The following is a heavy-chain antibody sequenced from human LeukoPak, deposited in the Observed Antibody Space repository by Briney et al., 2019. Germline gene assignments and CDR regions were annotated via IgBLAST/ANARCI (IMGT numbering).Heavy chain of an antibody. CDR1: GFTFSSYA. D-gene: IGHD3-22*01. V-gene: IGHV3-23*01. CDR3: AKQLYYYDSSGYYP. Sequence: GGSLRLSCAASGFTFSSYAMSWVRQAPGKGLGWVSAISGSGGSTCYADSVKGRFTISRDNSKNTLYLQMNSLRAEDTAVYYCAKQLYYYDSSGYYPWGQGTLVTVSS. J-gene: IGHJ5*02. CDR2: ISGSGGST.